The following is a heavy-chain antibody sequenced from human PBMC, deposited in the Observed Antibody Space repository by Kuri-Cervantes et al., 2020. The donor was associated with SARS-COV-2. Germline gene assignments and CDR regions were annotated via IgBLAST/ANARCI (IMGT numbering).Heavy chain of an antibody. J-gene: IGHJ6*03. V-gene: IGHV3-11*04. CDR2: ISSSGSTI. Sequence: GGSLRLSCAASGFTVSSNYMSWVRQAPGKGLEWVSYISSSGSTIYYADSVKGRSTISRDNAKNSLYLQMNSLRAEDTAVYYCARGIPSYQNYYYYYMDVWGKGTTVTVSS. CDR1: GFTVSSNY. CDR3: ARGIPSYQNYYYYYMDV. D-gene: IGHD2-2*01.